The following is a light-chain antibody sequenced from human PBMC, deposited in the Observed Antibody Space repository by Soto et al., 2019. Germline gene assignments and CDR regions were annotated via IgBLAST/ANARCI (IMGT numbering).Light chain of an antibody. Sequence: DIQMTQSPSSLSASVGDSVSFTCRASQFISTYLNWYQQKPGKAPKLLIYAASSLPRGVPSRFTGSGAATDFTLTISHLQPEDFATYFCQQSHSDPLPFGGGTTVEI. CDR2: AAS. CDR1: QFISTY. CDR3: QQSHSDPLP. J-gene: IGKJ4*02. V-gene: IGKV1-39*01.